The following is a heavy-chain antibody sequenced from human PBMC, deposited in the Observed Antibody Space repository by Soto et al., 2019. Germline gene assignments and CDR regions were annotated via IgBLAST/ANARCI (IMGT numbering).Heavy chain of an antibody. CDR1: GGSFSNYR. V-gene: IGHV4-34*01. D-gene: IGHD2-8*02. Sequence: QVHLKQWGAGLLKSSETLSLTCAVYGGSFSNYRWSWIRRPPGKSLEWIGEMDHSANKTYSTSLKGRVTISVDTSKNQFSLNLSSVTAADTGLYYCARVVTSHCSETKCRPGHSDLDVWDQGTTVIVSS. J-gene: IGHJ6*02. CDR3: ARVVTSHCSETKCRPGHSDLDV. CDR2: MDHSANK.